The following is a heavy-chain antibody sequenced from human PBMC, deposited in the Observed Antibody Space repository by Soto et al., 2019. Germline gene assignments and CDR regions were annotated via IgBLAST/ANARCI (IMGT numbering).Heavy chain of an antibody. CDR2: IYYSGST. J-gene: IGHJ3*02. Sequence: SETLSLTCTVSGGSISSYYWSWIRQPPGRGLEWIGYIYYSGSTNCNPSLKSRVTISVDTSKNQFSLKLSSVTAADTAVYYCARPKLERRLNAFDIWGQGTMVTVSS. V-gene: IGHV4-59*08. CDR1: GGSISSYY. CDR3: ARPKLERRLNAFDI. D-gene: IGHD1-1*01.